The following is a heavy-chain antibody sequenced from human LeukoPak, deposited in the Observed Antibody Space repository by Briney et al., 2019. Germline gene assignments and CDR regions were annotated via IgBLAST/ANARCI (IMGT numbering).Heavy chain of an antibody. CDR1: GGTFSSYA. CDR3: ARDYYDILTGYFALTRNAFDI. Sequence: ASVKVSCKASGGTFSSYAISWVRQAPGQGLEWMGGIIPIFGTANYAQKFQGRVTITADKSTSTAYMELSSLRSEDTAVYYCARDYYDILTGYFALTRNAFDIWGQGTMVTVSS. J-gene: IGHJ3*02. D-gene: IGHD3-9*01. V-gene: IGHV1-69*06. CDR2: IIPIFGTA.